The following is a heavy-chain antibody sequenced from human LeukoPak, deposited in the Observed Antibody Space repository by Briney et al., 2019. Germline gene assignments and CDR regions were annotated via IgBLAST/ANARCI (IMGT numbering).Heavy chain of an antibody. CDR2: IGGSVGSM. Sequence: GGSLRLSCAASGFTFSSYAMSWVRQAPGKGLEWVSNIGGSVGSMFYAASVKGRFAISRDNSKNTLFLQMNNLRVEDTAVYYCAKRGNSWDLFDYWGQGTLVTVSS. V-gene: IGHV3-23*01. CDR3: AKRGNSWDLFDY. D-gene: IGHD6-13*01. J-gene: IGHJ4*02. CDR1: GFTFSSYA.